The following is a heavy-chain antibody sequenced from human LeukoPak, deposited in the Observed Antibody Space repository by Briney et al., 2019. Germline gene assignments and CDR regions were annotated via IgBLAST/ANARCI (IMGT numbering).Heavy chain of an antibody. CDR2: IYTSGST. CDR1: GGSISSYY. CDR3: ARGRLRLSGTTRSGLDY. J-gene: IGHJ4*02. Sequence: SETLSLTCTVSGGSISSYYWSWIRQPAGKGLEWIGRIYTSGSTNYNPSLKSRVTISVDTSKNQFSLKLSSVTAADTAVYYCARGRLRLSGTTRSGLDYWGQGTLVTVSS. V-gene: IGHV4-4*07. D-gene: IGHD1-1*01.